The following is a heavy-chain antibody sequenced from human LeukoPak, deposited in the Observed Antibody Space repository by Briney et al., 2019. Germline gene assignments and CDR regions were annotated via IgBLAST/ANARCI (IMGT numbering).Heavy chain of an antibody. Sequence: QPGGSLRLSCTASGFTFGDYAMSWFRQAPGKGLEWVANIKLDGSEKNYVDSVKGRFTISRDNTKNSLYLQMNSLRVEDTAVFYCARDQYDTWSRRGNFDSWGQGTLVIVSS. CDR1: GFTFGDYA. CDR3: ARDQYDTWSRRGNFDS. J-gene: IGHJ4*02. V-gene: IGHV3-7*03. CDR2: IKLDGSEK. D-gene: IGHD3-3*01.